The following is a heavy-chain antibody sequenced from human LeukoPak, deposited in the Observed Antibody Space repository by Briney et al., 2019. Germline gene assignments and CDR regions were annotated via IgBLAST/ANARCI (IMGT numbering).Heavy chain of an antibody. Sequence: SQTLSLTCTVSGASISSSNYYWSWIRQPPGKGLEWVGFFYYNVHTHYNPSLKSRVTISVDTSKNQFSLRLSSVTAADTAIYYFAGAPAAGTVPNYWGQGTLVTVSS. CDR1: GASISSSNYY. J-gene: IGHJ4*02. V-gene: IGHV4-61*05. D-gene: IGHD6-13*01. CDR2: FYYNVHT. CDR3: AGAPAAGTVPNY.